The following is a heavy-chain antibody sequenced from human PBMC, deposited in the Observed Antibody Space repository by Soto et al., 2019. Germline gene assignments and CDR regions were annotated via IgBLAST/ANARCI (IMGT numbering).Heavy chain of an antibody. J-gene: IGHJ5*02. CDR1: GGSISSGGYY. CDR3: SKSVFP. V-gene: IGHV4-31*03. Sequence: QVQLQESGPGLVKPSQTLSLTCTVSGGSISSGGYYWNWIRQHPGKGLEWIGYIYYSGSTYYNPSRKSRGTISVYTSKNPFSLKLSSVTAADTAVDYCSKSVFPWGQGTLVTVSS. CDR2: IYYSGST.